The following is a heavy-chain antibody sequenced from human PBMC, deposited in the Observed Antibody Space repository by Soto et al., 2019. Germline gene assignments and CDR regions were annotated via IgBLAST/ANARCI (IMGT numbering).Heavy chain of an antibody. J-gene: IGHJ2*01. CDR3: AKEPVGPDSYFDL. CDR2: ISGSGIST. CDR1: GFTFRSYA. V-gene: IGHV3-23*01. Sequence: DVQLLESGGGLVQPGGSLRLSCAASGFTFRSYAMSWVRQAPGKGLEWVSGISGSGISTHYADSVKGRFTVSRDNSKNTLYLQMNSLRAEDTAVYNCAKEPVGPDSYFDLWARGTLVTVSS.